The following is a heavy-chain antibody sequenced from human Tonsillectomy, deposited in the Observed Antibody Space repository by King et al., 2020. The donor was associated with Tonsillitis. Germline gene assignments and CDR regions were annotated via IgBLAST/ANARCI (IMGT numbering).Heavy chain of an antibody. Sequence: VQLVESGGGVVQPGRSLRLSCTASGFITFSSYGFHWVRQAPGKGLEWVAVISDDGSDVYYAESVKGRFTISRDNSKNTLYLQMSSLRPDDTAVYYCAKDFDGYSYYHYYYYMDVWGEGTTVTVSS. V-gene: IGHV3-30*18. CDR2: ISDDGSDV. CDR3: AKDFDGYSYYHYYYYMDV. CDR1: GFITFSSYG. D-gene: IGHD3-22*01. J-gene: IGHJ6*03.